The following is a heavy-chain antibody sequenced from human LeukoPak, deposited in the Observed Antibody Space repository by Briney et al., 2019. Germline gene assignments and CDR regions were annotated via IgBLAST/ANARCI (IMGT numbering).Heavy chain of an antibody. V-gene: IGHV3-23*01. D-gene: IGHD6-19*01. J-gene: IGHJ4*02. CDR3: AKMPVSYSSGWSTFDY. CDR1: GFTFSDHY. Sequence: PGGSLRLSCAVSGFTFSDHYMAWVRQAPGKGLEWVSGISDSGGSTYYADSVKGRFTVSRDNSKNTLYLQMNSLRAEDTAIYYCAKMPVSYSSGWSTFDYWGQGTLVTVSS. CDR2: ISDSGGST.